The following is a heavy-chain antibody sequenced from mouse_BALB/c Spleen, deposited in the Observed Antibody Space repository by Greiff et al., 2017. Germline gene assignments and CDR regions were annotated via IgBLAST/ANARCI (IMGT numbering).Heavy chain of an antibody. J-gene: IGHJ1*01. CDR1: GFTFSDYY. V-gene: IGHV5-4*02. CDR2: ISDGGSYT. D-gene: IGHD1-1*01. CDR3: ARGGYYYGSSYAYWYFDV. Sequence: EVQRVESGGGLVKPGGSLKLSCAASGFTFSDYYMYWVRQTPEKRLEWVATISDGGSYTYYPDSVKGRFTISRDNAKNNLYLQMSSLKSEDTAMYYCARGGYYYGSSYAYWYFDVWGAGTTVTVSS.